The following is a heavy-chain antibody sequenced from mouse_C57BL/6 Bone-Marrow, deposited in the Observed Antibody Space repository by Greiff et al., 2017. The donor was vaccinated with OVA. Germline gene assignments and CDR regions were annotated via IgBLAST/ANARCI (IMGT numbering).Heavy chain of an antibody. Sequence: QVQLQQPGAELVRPGTSVKLSCKASGYTFTSYWMHWVKQRPGQGLEWIGVIDPSDSYPNYNQKFKGKATLTVDTSSSTAYMQLSSLTSEDSAVYYCARGGNYHYWGQGTTLTVSS. CDR3: ARGGNYHY. J-gene: IGHJ2*01. D-gene: IGHD2-1*01. V-gene: IGHV1-59*01. CDR2: IDPSDSYP. CDR1: GYTFTSYW.